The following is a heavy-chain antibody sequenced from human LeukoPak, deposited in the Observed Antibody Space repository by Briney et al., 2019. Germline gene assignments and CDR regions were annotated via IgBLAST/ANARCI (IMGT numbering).Heavy chain of an antibody. D-gene: IGHD3-10*01. CDR3: ARGAKWCGNWFDP. CDR2: INHSGNT. V-gene: IGHV4-34*01. CDR1: GGSFSGYY. Sequence: SSETLSLTCAVYGGSFSGYYWSWIRQPPGKGLEGIGEINHSGNTNYNPSLKSRVTISVDTSKNQFSLKLSSVTAADTAVYYCARGAKWCGNWFDPWGQGTLVTVSS. J-gene: IGHJ5*02.